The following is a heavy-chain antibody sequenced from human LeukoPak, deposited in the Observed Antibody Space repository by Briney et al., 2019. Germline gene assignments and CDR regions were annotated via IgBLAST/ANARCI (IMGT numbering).Heavy chain of an antibody. D-gene: IGHD5-18*01. CDR2: ISSSGSTM. CDR3: ARVWDGYSGEDY. CDR1: GFTFSNYN. J-gene: IGHJ4*02. V-gene: IGHV3-48*01. Sequence: GGSLRLSCAASGFTFSNYNMIWVRQAPGKGLESVSYISSSGSTMHYADSVRGRFTISRDNAKKSLYLQMNSLRAEDTAVYYCARVWDGYSGEDYWGQGTLVSVS.